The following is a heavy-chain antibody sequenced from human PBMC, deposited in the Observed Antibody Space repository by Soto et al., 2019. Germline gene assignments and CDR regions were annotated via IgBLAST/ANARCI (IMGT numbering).Heavy chain of an antibody. CDR3: ARVQSVHCSGGSCYQQNYYGMDV. CDR2: IGTAGDT. J-gene: IGHJ6*01. D-gene: IGHD2-15*01. Sequence: GGSLRLPWVPYVFTFSIYDMHWVGQATGRGLEWVSAIGTAGDTYYPGSVKGRFTISRENAKNSLYLQMNSLRAGDTAVYYCARVQSVHCSGGSCYQQNYYGMDVWGQGTTVTVSS. V-gene: IGHV3-13*01. CDR1: VFTFSIYD.